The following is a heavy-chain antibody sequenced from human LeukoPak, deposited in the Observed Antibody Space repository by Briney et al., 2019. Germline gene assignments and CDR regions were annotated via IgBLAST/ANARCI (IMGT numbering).Heavy chain of an antibody. CDR3: ANDNFGIVGATDVLDY. Sequence: GGSLRLSCAASGFTFSSYAMSWVRQAPGKGLEWVSSISGSGASTYYADSVRGRFTISRDNSKNTLYLQMNSLRAEDTAIYYCANDNFGIVGATDVLDYWGQGTLVTVSS. D-gene: IGHD1-26*01. CDR1: GFTFSSYA. V-gene: IGHV3-23*01. J-gene: IGHJ4*02. CDR2: ISGSGAST.